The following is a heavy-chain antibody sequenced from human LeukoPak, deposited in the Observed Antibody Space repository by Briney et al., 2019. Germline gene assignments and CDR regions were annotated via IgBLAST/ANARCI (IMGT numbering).Heavy chain of an antibody. CDR1: GYSISSGYY. CDR2: IYHSGST. CDR3: ARARGSYRDDAFDI. D-gene: IGHD1-26*01. Sequence: PSETLSLTCAVSGYSISSGYYWGWIRQPPGKGLEWIGSIYHSGSTYYNPSLKSRVTISVDTSKNQFSPKLSSVTAAGTAVYYCARARGSYRDDAFDIWGQGTMVAVSS. J-gene: IGHJ3*02. V-gene: IGHV4-38-2*01.